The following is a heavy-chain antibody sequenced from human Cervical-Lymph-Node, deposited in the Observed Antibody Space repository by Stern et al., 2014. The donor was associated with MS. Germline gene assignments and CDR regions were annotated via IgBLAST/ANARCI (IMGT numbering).Heavy chain of an antibody. CDR2: LNQDGSEN. J-gene: IGHJ4*02. D-gene: IGHD2-15*01. V-gene: IGHV3-7*01. CDR3: ASGVSGGSDH. CDR1: GFTFSNYW. Sequence: EVQLVESGGGLAQPGGSLRLSCSASGFTFSNYWMHWVRQTPGKGLEWVANLNQDGSENYYVDSVKGRFTNTRDNATHSVFLALSSLRAEDTAVYYCASGVSGGSDHWGQGTLVTVSS.